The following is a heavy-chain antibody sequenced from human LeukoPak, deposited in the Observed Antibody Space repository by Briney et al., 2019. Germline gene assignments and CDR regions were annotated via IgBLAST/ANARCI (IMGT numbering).Heavy chain of an antibody. D-gene: IGHD7-27*01. J-gene: IGHJ4*02. V-gene: IGHV4-59*02. CDR1: GGSVTDYY. Sequence: KPSETLSLTCTVSGGSVTDYYWSWIRQSPGKGPEWIGYIYYTGTSYNPSLKSRVTISADTSKNQFSLKLISVTAADTAVYYCASRKLGNDYWGQGTLVTVSS. CDR2: IYYTGT. CDR3: ASRKLGNDY.